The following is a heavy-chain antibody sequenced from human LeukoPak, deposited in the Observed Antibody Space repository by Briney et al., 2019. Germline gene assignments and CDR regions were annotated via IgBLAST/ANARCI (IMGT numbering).Heavy chain of an antibody. Sequence: PGASVNVSCTVSGYTLTELSMHWVRQAPGKGLEWMGGFDPEDGETIYAQKFQGRVTMTEDTSTDTAYMELSSLRSEDTAVYYCATAPPRYSYGYFDYWGQGTLVTVSS. J-gene: IGHJ4*02. V-gene: IGHV1-24*01. CDR2: FDPEDGET. CDR1: GYTLTELS. CDR3: ATAPPRYSYGYFDY. D-gene: IGHD5-18*01.